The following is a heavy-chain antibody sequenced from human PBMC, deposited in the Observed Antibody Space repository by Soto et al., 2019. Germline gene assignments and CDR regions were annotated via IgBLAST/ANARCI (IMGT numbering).Heavy chain of an antibody. CDR3: ARDLRGYSNWFHP. CDR2: INPNSGDT. V-gene: IGHV1-2*02. D-gene: IGHD5-18*01. J-gene: IGHJ5*02. Sequence: QVQLVQSGAEVKKPGASVKVSCKTSGYTFNDFYIHWVREAPGQGLEWLGWINPNSGDTHYGQHFQGRVTLIADTSINTTYIQLSSLAPGDTAMYYCARDLRGYSNWFHPWGQGTLVTVSS. CDR1: GYTFNDFY.